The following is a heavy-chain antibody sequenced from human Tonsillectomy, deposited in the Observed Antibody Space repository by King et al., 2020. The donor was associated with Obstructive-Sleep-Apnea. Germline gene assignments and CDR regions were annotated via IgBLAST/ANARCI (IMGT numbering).Heavy chain of an antibody. CDR1: GGSFSGYY. J-gene: IGHJ4*02. Sequence: VQLQQWGAGLLKPSETLSLTCAVYGGSFSGYYWSWIRQPPGKGLEWIGEINHSGSTNYNPSLKSRVTISVDTSKNQFSLKLSSVTAADTAVYYCARSSAYGGLDYWGQGTLVTVSS. CDR2: INHSGST. D-gene: IGHD4-23*01. V-gene: IGHV4-34*01. CDR3: ARSSAYGGLDY.